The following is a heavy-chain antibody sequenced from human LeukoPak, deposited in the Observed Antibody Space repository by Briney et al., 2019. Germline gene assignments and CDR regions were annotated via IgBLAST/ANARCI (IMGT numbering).Heavy chain of an antibody. CDR3: AKDQKYYYDSSGLDY. D-gene: IGHD3-22*01. CDR1: GFTFSSYD. Sequence: GGSLRLSCAVSGFTFSSYDMSWVRQAPGKGLEWVSGISGSGGSTYYADSVKGRFTISRDTSKNALYLQMNSLRVEDTAVYYCAKDQKYYYDSSGLDYWGQGTLVTVSS. J-gene: IGHJ4*02. CDR2: ISGSGGST. V-gene: IGHV3-23*01.